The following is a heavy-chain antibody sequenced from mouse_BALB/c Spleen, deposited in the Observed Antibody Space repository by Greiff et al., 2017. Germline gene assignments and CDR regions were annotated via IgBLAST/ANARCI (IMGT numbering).Heavy chain of an antibody. J-gene: IGHJ4*01. CDR1: GFTFSSFG. Sequence: EVKLVESGGGLVQPGGSRKLSCAASGFTFSSFGMHWVRQAPEKGLEWVAYISSGSSTIYYADTVKGRFTISRDNPKNTLFLQMTSLRSEDTAMYYCARSVGYDEVVFSYYAMDYWGQGTSVTVSS. CDR3: ARSVGYDEVVFSYYAMDY. D-gene: IGHD2-14*01. CDR2: ISSGSSTI. V-gene: IGHV5-17*02.